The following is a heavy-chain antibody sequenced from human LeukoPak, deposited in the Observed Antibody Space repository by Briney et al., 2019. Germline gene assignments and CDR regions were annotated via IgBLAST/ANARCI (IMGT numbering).Heavy chain of an antibody. V-gene: IGHV4-34*01. CDR2: INHSGST. CDR3: ARGRRY. J-gene: IGHJ4*02. CDR1: GGSFSGYY. Sequence: SETLSLTCAVYGGSFSGYYWSWIRQPPGKGLEWIGEINHSGSTNYNPSLKSRVTISVDTSKNQFSLKLSSVTAADTAVYYCARGRRYWGQGTVVTVPS.